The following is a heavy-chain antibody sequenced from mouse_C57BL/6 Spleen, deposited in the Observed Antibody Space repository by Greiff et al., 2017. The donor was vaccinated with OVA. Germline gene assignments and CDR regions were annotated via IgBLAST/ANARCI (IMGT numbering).Heavy chain of an antibody. J-gene: IGHJ2*01. CDR2: IYPGSGST. CDR1: GYTFTSYW. CDR3: ARDGEFRYFDY. Sequence: QVQLQQPGAELVKPGASVKMSCKASGYTFTSYWITWVKQRPGQGLEWIGDIYPGSGSTTYNEKFKSKAILTVDTSSRTAYMQLSSLTSEDSAVYYCARDGEFRYFDYWGQGTTLTVSS. V-gene: IGHV1-55*01.